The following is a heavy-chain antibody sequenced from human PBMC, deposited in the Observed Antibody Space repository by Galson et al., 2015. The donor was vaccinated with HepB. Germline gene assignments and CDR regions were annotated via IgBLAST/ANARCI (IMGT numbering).Heavy chain of an antibody. CDR3: AITFGIVVVPAAPGGYYFDY. CDR1: GYTFTSYG. J-gene: IGHJ4*02. CDR2: MNPNSGNT. D-gene: IGHD2-2*01. Sequence: SVKVSCKASGYTFTSYGISWVRQATGQGFEWMGWMNPNSGNTGYAQKFQGRVTMTRNTSISTAYMELSSLRSEDTAVYYCAITFGIVVVPAAPGGYYFDYWGQGTLVTVSS. V-gene: IGHV1-8*02.